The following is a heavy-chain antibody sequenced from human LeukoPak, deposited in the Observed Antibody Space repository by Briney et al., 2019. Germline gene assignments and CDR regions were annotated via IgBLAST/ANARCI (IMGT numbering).Heavy chain of an antibody. CDR2: ISHDGTNK. J-gene: IGHJ4*02. CDR3: AKGEASSGYYYDY. CDR1: GFTFTNAG. D-gene: IGHD3-22*01. Sequence: GGSLRLSCAGSGFTFTNAGIHWVRLAAGKGLEWVSFISHDGTNKYYSDSVKGRFTISRDNSKNTLYLQMNSLRAEDTAVYYCAKGEASSGYYYDYWGQGTLVTVSS. V-gene: IGHV3-30*07.